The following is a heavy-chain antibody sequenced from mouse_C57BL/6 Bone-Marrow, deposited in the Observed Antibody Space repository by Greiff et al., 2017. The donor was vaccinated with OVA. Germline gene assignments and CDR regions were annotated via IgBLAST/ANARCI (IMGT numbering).Heavy chain of an antibody. V-gene: IGHV1-15*01. CDR2: IDPETGGT. J-gene: IGHJ2*01. CDR1: GYTFTDYE. Sequence: VKLLESGAELVRPGASVTLSCKASGYTFTDYEMHWVKQTPVHGLEWIGAIDPETGGTAYNQKFKGKAILTADKSSSTAYMELRSLTSEDSAVYYCTRLEDYGSNFDYWGQGTTLTVSS. D-gene: IGHD1-1*01. CDR3: TRLEDYGSNFDY.